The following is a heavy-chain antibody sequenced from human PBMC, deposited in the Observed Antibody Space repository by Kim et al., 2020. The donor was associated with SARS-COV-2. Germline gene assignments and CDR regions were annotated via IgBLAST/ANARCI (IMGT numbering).Heavy chain of an antibody. V-gene: IGHV1-69*13. Sequence: SVKVSCKASGGTFSSYAISWVRQAPGQGLEWMGGIIPIFCTANYAQKFQGRVTITADESTSTAYMELSSLRSEDSAVYYCARAQGSYFPLPYWGQGTLVTVSS. CDR2: IIPIFCTA. CDR3: ARAQGSYFPLPY. J-gene: IGHJ4*02. D-gene: IGHD1-26*01. CDR1: GGTFSSYA.